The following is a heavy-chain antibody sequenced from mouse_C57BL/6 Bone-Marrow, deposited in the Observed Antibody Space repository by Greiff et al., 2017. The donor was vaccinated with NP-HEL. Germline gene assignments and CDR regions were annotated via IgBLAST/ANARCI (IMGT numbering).Heavy chain of an antibody. D-gene: IGHD1-1*01. CDR3: ARTIYGSSYRFAY. Sequence: VQLQQSGAELARPGASVKLSCKASGYTFTSYGISWVKQRTGQGLEWIGEIYPRSGNTYYNEKFKGKATLTADKSSSTAYMELRSLTSEDSAVYFCARTIYGSSYRFAYWGQGTLVTVSA. V-gene: IGHV1-81*01. CDR1: GYTFTSYG. CDR2: IYPRSGNT. J-gene: IGHJ3*01.